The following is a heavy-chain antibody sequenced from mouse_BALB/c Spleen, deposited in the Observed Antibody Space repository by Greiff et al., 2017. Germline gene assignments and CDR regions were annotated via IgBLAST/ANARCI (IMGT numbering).Heavy chain of an antibody. CDR2: IWTGGGT. CDR1: GFSLTSYD. CDR3: VRGVDY. V-gene: IGHV2-9-2*01. Sequence: VQRVESGPGLVAPSQSLSITCTVSGFSLTSYDISWIRQPPGKGLEWLGVIWTGGGTNYNSAFMSRLSISKDNSKSQVFLKMNSLQTDDTAIYYCVRGVDYWGQGTTLTVSS. J-gene: IGHJ2*01.